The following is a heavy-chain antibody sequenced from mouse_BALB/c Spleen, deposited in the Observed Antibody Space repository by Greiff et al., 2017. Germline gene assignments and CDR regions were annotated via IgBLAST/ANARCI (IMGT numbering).Heavy chain of an antibody. CDR2: ISYSGST. CDR3: ARYGVTTGYWYFDV. CDR1: GDSITSGY. D-gene: IGHD2-2*01. Sequence: VQLQQSGPSLVKPSQTLSLTCSVTGDSITSGYWNWIRKFPGNKLEYMGYISYSGSTYYNPSLKSRISITRDTSKNQYYLQLNSVTTEDTATYYGARYGVTTGYWYFDVWGAGTTVTVSS. V-gene: IGHV3-8*02. J-gene: IGHJ1*01.